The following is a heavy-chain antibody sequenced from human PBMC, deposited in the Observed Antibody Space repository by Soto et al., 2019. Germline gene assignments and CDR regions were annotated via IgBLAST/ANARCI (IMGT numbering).Heavy chain of an antibody. CDR3: ARLGAYYQSLDP. V-gene: IGHV4-59*08. CDR1: GGSFSPNY. D-gene: IGHD3-22*01. J-gene: IGHJ5*02. Sequence: PSETLSLTCTVSGGSFSPNYWSWIRQPPGKGLEWVGYIYDGGTTSYNPSLQSRVTISLETSKSQFSLRLTSVTAADTAVYYCARLGAYYQSLDPWGPGTLVTVSS. CDR2: IYDGGTT.